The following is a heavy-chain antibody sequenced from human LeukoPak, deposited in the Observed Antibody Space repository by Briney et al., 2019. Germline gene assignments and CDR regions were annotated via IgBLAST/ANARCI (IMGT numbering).Heavy chain of an antibody. CDR3: ARVPGELLRGAFAY. Sequence: SVKVSCKASGGTFSSHAISWVRQAPGQGLGWMGGIIPIFGTANYAQKFHGRVTITTDESTSTAYMELSSLRSEDTAVYYCARVPGELLRGAFAYWGHGSLVTVSP. CDR2: IIPIFGTA. CDR1: GGTFSSHA. D-gene: IGHD1-26*01. J-gene: IGHJ4*01. V-gene: IGHV1-69*05.